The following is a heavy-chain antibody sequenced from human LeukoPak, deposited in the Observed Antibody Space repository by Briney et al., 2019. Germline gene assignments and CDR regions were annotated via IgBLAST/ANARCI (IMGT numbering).Heavy chain of an antibody. V-gene: IGHV1-24*01. D-gene: IGHD6-6*01. CDR2: FHPEGGET. J-gene: IGHJ1*01. CDR3: ATGPLGQLVARDEYFQH. Sequence: ASVKVSCKVSGYTLTELYMHWVRQAPGKGLEWMGGFHPEGGETIYAQKFQGRVTMTEDTSTDTAYMELSSLRSEDTAVYYCATGPLGQLVARDEYFQHWGQGTLVTVSS. CDR1: GYTLTELY.